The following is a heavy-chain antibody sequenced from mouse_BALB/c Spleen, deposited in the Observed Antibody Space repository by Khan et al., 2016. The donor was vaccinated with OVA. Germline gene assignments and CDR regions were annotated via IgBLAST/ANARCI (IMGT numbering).Heavy chain of an antibody. Sequence: EVQLQESGPGLVKPSQSLSLTCTVTGYSITSDYAWNWIRQFPGNKLEWMGYIKYSGSTSYNPSFKSRFSITRDTSKNQFFLQLKSVTTEDTAAYYCARSGSISTVVATNFDYWGQGTTLTVSS. V-gene: IGHV3-2*02. CDR3: ARSGSISTVVATNFDY. J-gene: IGHJ2*01. D-gene: IGHD1-1*01. CDR2: IKYSGST. CDR1: GYSITSDYA.